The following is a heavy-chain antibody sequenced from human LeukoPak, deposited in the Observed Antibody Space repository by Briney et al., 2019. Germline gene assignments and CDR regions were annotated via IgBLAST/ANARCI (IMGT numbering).Heavy chain of an antibody. CDR3: ARDRVGSGWPRPYYFEV. CDR2: INPNTGAT. J-gene: IGHJ4*02. Sequence: ASVKVSFKASGYTLTGYYLHWVRQAPGQGLEWMGWINPNTGATHSAQKFQGRITMTRDSSISTAYMDLSRLRSDDTAVYYCARDRVGSGWPRPYYFEVWGQGTLVTVSS. CDR1: GYTLTGYY. D-gene: IGHD6-19*01. V-gene: IGHV1-2*02.